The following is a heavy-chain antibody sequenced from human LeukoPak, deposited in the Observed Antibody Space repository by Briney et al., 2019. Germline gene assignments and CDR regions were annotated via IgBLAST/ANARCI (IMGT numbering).Heavy chain of an antibody. CDR1: GGSISSSSYY. Sequence: SETLSLTCTVSGGSISSSSYYWGWIRQPPGKGLEWIGSIYYSGSTYYNPSLKSRGTISVDTSKNQFSLKLSSVTAADTAVYYCARVEGGALGYWGQGTLVTVSS. D-gene: IGHD3-16*01. CDR2: IYYSGST. CDR3: ARVEGGALGY. V-gene: IGHV4-39*07. J-gene: IGHJ4*02.